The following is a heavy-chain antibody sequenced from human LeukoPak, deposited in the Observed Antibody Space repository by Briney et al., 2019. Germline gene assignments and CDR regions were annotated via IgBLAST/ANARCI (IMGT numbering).Heavy chain of an antibody. CDR1: GYTFTGYY. J-gene: IGHJ6*02. V-gene: IGHV1-2*04. CDR2: INPNSGGT. D-gene: IGHD3-9*01. CDR3: ARSLTGYLPYGMDV. Sequence: ASVKVSCKASGYTFTGYYMHWVRQAPGQGLEWMGWINPNSGGTNYAQKFQGWVTMTRDTSISTAYMELSRLRSDDTAVYYCARSLTGYLPYGMDVWGQGTTVTVSS.